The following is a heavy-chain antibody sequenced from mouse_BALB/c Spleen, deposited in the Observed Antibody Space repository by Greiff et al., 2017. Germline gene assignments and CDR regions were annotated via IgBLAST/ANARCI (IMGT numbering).Heavy chain of an antibody. V-gene: IGHV7-3*02. J-gene: IGHJ3*01. CDR3: ARDIRWDGYYPFAY. CDR1: GFTFTDYY. CDR2: IRNKANGYTT. Sequence: EVMLVESGGGLVQPGGSLRLSCATSGFTFTDYYMSWVRQPPGKALEWLGFIRNKANGYTTEYSASVKGRFTISRDNSQSILYLQMNTLRAEDSATYYCARDIRWDGYYPFAYWGQGTLVTVSA. D-gene: IGHD2-3*01.